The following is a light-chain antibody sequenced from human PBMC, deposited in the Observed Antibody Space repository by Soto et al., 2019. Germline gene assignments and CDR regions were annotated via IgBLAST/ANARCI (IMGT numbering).Light chain of an antibody. J-gene: IGKJ5*01. V-gene: IGKV3-20*01. CDR2: GAS. CDR3: QQYCSSQIT. CDR1: QSVSSSY. Sequence: EIVLTQSPGTLSLSPGERATLSCRASQSVSSSYLAWYQQKPGQAPRLLIYGASSRATGIPDRFSGSGSGTDFTLTISRLEPEDFAVYYCQQYCSSQITFCQGTRLEIK.